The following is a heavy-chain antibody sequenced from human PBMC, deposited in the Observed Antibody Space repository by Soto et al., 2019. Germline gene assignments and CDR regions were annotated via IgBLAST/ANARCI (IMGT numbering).Heavy chain of an antibody. Sequence: PGGSLRLSCAASGFTFSSYAMSWVRQAPGKGLEWVSAISGSGGSTYYADSVKGRFTISRDNSKNTLYLQMNSLRAEDTAVYYCAISLGIAAAGTRTLDYWGQGTLVTVSS. J-gene: IGHJ4*02. CDR1: GFTFSSYA. CDR2: ISGSGGST. CDR3: AISLGIAAAGTRTLDY. D-gene: IGHD6-13*01. V-gene: IGHV3-23*01.